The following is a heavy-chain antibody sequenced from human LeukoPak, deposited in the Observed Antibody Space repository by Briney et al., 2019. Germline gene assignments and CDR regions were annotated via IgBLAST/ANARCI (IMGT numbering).Heavy chain of an antibody. V-gene: IGHV3-23*01. CDR3: AKGDRGHCTGVKCYPFDY. CDR1: GFTYANYA. Sequence: GGSLRLSCVASGFTYANYAMNWVRQAPGKRLEWVASITGTGGRGGIYYADSVKGRFIISRDNSKNTLFLQMSSLRAEDTAVYHCAKGDRGHCTGVKCYPFDYWGQGTVVTVSS. CDR2: ITGTGGRGGI. J-gene: IGHJ4*02. D-gene: IGHD2-8*02.